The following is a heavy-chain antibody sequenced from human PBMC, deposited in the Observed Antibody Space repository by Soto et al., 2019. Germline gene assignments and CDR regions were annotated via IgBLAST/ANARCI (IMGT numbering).Heavy chain of an antibody. J-gene: IGHJ3*02. Sequence: GGSLRLSCAVSGFICSSYDMSWVRQAPGKGLEWVSTILVGGSTHYEDSVKGRFTISRDTSKNTVYLQMNSLTAGDTAFYYCAKATATSGGAFEIYGQGTMVTVSS. CDR1: GFICSSYD. V-gene: IGHV3-23*01. CDR2: ILVGGST. D-gene: IGHD1-1*01. CDR3: AKATATSGGAFEI.